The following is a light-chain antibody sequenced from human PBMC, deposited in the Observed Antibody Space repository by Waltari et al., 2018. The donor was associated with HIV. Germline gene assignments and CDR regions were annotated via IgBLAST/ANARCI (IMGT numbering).Light chain of an antibody. Sequence: QSVLTQPPSISGAPGQRVTISCTGSSSNIGAGYDVHWYQHLPGKAPKLLIYDSRDRPAGVRDRCSGSKSGTAASLAITGLQAEDEADYYCQSYDNNLSVWMFGGGTKLTVL. J-gene: IGLJ3*02. CDR2: DSR. V-gene: IGLV1-40*01. CDR3: QSYDNNLSVWM. CDR1: SSNIGAGYD.